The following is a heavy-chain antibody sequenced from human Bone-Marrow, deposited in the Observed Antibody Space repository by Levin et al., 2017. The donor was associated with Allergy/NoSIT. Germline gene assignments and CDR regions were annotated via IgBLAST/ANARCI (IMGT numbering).Heavy chain of an antibody. J-gene: IGHJ5*02. CDR3: ARRGSLNWFDP. V-gene: IGHV4-34*01. D-gene: IGHD2-15*01. Sequence: SCAVYGGSFSGYYWSWIRQPPGKGLEWIGEINHSGSTNYNPSLKSRVTISVDTSKNQFSLKLSSVTAADTAVYYCARRGSLNWFDPWGQGTLVTVSS. CDR1: GGSFSGYY. CDR2: INHSGST.